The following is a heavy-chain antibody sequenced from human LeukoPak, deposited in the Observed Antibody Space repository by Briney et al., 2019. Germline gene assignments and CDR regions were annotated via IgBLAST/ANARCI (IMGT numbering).Heavy chain of an antibody. Sequence: AASVKVSCKASGYTFTSYYMHWVRQAPGQGLEWMGGIIPIFGTANYAQKFQGRLTLTRDLSTSTDYMELSSLRSDDTAVYFCARAQWILVGATTAFDYWGQGTLVTVSS. CDR3: ARAQWILVGATTAFDY. V-gene: IGHV1-46*01. CDR2: IIPIFGTA. J-gene: IGHJ4*02. D-gene: IGHD1-26*01. CDR1: GYTFTSYY.